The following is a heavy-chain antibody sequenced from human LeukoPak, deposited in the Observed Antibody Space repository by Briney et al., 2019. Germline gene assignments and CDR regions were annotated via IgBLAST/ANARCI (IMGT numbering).Heavy chain of an antibody. D-gene: IGHD6-19*01. V-gene: IGHV3-30*18. CDR2: ISYDGSNK. CDR3: AKERTRPNRPVAGLNY. J-gene: IGHJ4*02. Sequence: GRSLRLSCAASGFTFSAYGMHWVRQAPGKGLEWVAIISYDGSNKYYPDSVKGRFTISRDDSKNTLYLQMNSLRTEDTAVYYCAKERTRPNRPVAGLNYWGQGTLVTVSS. CDR1: GFTFSAYG.